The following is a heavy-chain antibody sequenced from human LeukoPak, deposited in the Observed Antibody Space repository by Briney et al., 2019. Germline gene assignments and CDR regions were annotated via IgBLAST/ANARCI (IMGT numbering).Heavy chain of an antibody. V-gene: IGHV1-69*13. CDR3: ARDAETGADYFDS. Sequence: EASVKVSCKASGYTFTSYGITWVRQAPGQGLEWMGNIIPLFGTTKYAPKFQGRVTITADESATTGYMELSSLTSKDTAMYYCARDAETGADYFDSWGQGTLVTVSS. CDR2: IIPLFGTT. D-gene: IGHD1-1*01. J-gene: IGHJ4*02. CDR1: GYTFTSYG.